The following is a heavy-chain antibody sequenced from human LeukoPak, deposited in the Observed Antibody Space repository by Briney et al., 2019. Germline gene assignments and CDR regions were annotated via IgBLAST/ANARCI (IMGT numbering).Heavy chain of an antibody. J-gene: IGHJ4*02. CDR2: IYYTESG. V-gene: IGHV4-30-2*06. CDR3: ASYGSGSEAHL. Sequence: SQTLSLTCTVSGDSLSSAGYYWTWIRQSPGGGLECLGYIYYTESGYYNPSFKSRVTLSVDTSKNQFSLKMNSVTAADTAVYYCASYGSGSEAHLWGQGTLVTVSS. D-gene: IGHD3-10*01. CDR1: GDSLSSAGYY.